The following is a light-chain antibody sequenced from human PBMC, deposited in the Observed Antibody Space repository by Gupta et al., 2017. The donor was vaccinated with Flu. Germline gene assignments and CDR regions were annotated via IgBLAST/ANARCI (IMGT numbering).Light chain of an antibody. Sequence: VTINSTGSSSNTGGGYEVNWYQQRPGRAPIGLICCNNERPAGAPERFSASKYGTAASMAITGLQAEDEADYYCQSEETSLSGYVFGGGTKVTVL. J-gene: IGLJ1*01. CDR3: QSEETSLSGYV. V-gene: IGLV1-40*01. CDR2: CNN. CDR1: SSNTGGGYE.